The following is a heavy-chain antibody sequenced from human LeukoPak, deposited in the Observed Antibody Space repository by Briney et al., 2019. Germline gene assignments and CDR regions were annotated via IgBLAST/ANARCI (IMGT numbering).Heavy chain of an antibody. CDR2: ISNNGGST. D-gene: IGHD3-22*01. J-gene: IGHJ3*02. CDR1: GFTFSSYA. CDR3: AKDGDYDSSGYVSDI. Sequence: GSLRLSCTVSGFTFSSYALHWVRQAPGKGLEYVSAISNNGGSTYYANSVKGRFTISRDNSKNTLYLQMNSLRAEDTAVYYCAKDGDYDSSGYVSDIWGQGTMVTVSS. V-gene: IGHV3-64*01.